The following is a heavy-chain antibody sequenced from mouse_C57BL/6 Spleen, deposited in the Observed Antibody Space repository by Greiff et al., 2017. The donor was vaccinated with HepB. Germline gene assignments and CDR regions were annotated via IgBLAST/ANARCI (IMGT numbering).Heavy chain of an antibody. CDR3: ARSFLASSGRLFYFDY. CDR1: GFTFTDYY. Sequence: EVQLQESGGGLVQPGGSLSLSCAASGFTFTDYYMSWVRQPPGKALEWLGFIRNKANGYTTEYSASVKGRFTISRDNSQSILYLQMNALRAEDSATYYCARSFLASSGRLFYFDYWGQGTTLTVSS. J-gene: IGHJ2*01. D-gene: IGHD3-2*02. CDR2: IRNKANGYTT. V-gene: IGHV7-3*01.